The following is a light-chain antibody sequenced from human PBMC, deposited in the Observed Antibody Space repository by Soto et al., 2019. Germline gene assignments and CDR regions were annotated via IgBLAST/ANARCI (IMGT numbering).Light chain of an antibody. V-gene: IGLV2-14*02. CDR2: EGT. CDR1: SSDVGTYYF. Sequence: QSALTQPASVSGSLGQSITISCTGSSSDVGTYYFVSWYQQHPGKVPKLMIYEGTKRPSGVSDRFSGSKSGNTASLSISGLQAEDEADYYCISYTTISTYVFGTGTKLTVL. CDR3: ISYTTISTYV. J-gene: IGLJ1*01.